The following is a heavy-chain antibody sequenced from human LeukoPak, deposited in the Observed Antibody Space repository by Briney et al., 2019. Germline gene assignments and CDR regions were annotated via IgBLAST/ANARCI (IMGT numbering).Heavy chain of an antibody. D-gene: IGHD1-26*01. CDR1: GFTFSSYS. CDR3: VKERYSGSYYVGGFDY. CDR2: ISSSSSYI. V-gene: IGHV3-21*04. Sequence: GGSLRLSCAASGFTFSSYSMNWVRQAPGKGLEWVSSISSSSSYIYYADSVKGRFTISRDNSKNTLYLQMNSLRAKDTAVYYCVKERYSGSYYVGGFDYWGQGTLVTVSS. J-gene: IGHJ4*02.